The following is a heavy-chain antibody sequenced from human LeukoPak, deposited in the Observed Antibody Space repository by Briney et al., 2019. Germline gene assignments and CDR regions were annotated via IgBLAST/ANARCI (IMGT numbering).Heavy chain of an antibody. CDR2: ISNSSGST. CDR3: ASGGAPAGY. CDR1: GFTFSSYA. D-gene: IGHD6-25*01. Sequence: GGSLRLSCAASGFTFSSYAMSWVRQAPGKGLEWVSSISNSSGSTYYADSVKGRFSISRDNSKNTLYLQMNSLRAEDTAVYYCASGGAPAGYWGQGTLVIVSS. V-gene: IGHV3-23*01. J-gene: IGHJ4*02.